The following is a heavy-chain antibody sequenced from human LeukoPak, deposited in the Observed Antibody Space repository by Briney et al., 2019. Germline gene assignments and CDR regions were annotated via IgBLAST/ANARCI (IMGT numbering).Heavy chain of an antibody. CDR3: AKDQRAGYMYGQYFDY. V-gene: IGHV3-23*01. Sequence: QPGGSLRLSCAASGFTLSIYGLHWVRQAPGKGLEWVSAISGCGDNTYYADSVKGRFTISRDNSKNTLYLQMNSLRAEDTALYYCAKDQRAGYMYGQYFDYWGQGTLVTVSS. CDR2: ISGCGDNT. CDR1: GFTLSIYG. D-gene: IGHD6-13*01. J-gene: IGHJ4*02.